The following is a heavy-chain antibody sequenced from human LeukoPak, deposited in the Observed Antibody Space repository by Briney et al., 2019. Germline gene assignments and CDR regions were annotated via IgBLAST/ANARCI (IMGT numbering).Heavy chain of an antibody. D-gene: IGHD1-1*01. V-gene: IGHV1-69*04. CDR2: IIPILGIA. CDR3: ARGLGTGLGAFDI. J-gene: IGHJ3*02. Sequence: GASVKVSCKASGGTFSSYAISWVRHAPGQGLEWMGRIIPILGIANYAQKFQGRVTITADKSTSTAYMELSSLRSEDTAVYYCARGLGTGLGAFDIWGQGTMVTVSS. CDR1: GGTFSSYA.